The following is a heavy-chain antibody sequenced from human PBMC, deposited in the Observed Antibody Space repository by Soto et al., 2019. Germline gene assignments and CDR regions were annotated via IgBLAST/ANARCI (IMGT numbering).Heavy chain of an antibody. Sequence: PGGSLRLSCAASGFTFSSYGMHWVRQAPGKGLEWVAVIWYDGSNKYYADSVKGRFTISRDNSKNTLYLQMNSLRAEDTAVYYCARVGSLDPYSSSWYGAWERDYYGMDVWGQGTTVTVSS. CDR2: IWYDGSNK. CDR3: ARVGSLDPYSSSWYGAWERDYYGMDV. D-gene: IGHD6-13*01. V-gene: IGHV3-33*01. J-gene: IGHJ6*02. CDR1: GFTFSSYG.